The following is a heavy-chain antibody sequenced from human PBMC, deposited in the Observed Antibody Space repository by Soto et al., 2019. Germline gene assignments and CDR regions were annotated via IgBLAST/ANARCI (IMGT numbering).Heavy chain of an antibody. CDR3: ARGTHLQFLEWLSNFDY. J-gene: IGHJ4*02. CDR1: GFTFSSYS. Sequence: GGSLRLSCAASGFTFSSYSMNWVRQAPGKGLEWVSYISSSSSTIYYADSVKGRFTISRDNAKNSLYLQMNSLRDEDTAVYYCARGTHLQFLEWLSNFDYWGQGTLVTVSS. D-gene: IGHD3-3*01. CDR2: ISSSSSTI. V-gene: IGHV3-48*02.